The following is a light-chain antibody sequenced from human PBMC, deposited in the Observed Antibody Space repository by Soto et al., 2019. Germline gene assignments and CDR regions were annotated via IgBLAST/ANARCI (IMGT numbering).Light chain of an antibody. J-gene: IGKJ3*01. CDR1: QSVSSN. CDR3: QQYNNWPPLLT. Sequence: EIVMTQSPATLSVSPGERATLSCRASQSVSSNLAWYQQKPGQAPRLVIYGASTRATGIPARFSGSGSGTEFTLTISSLQSEDFAVYYCQQYNNWPPLLTFGPGTQVDMK. V-gene: IGKV3-15*01. CDR2: GAS.